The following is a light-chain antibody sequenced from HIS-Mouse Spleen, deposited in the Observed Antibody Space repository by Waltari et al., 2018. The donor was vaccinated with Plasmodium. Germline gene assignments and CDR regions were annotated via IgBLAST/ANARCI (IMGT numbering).Light chain of an antibody. CDR3: YSTDSSGNHRV. CDR2: EDS. CDR1: ALPKKY. J-gene: IGLJ3*02. Sequence: YELTQPTSVSVSPGQTARITCSGDALPKKYAYWYQQKSGQAPVLVIYEDSKRPSGIPVIVAGSSSGTMATLTISGAQVEDEADYYCYSTDSSGNHRVFGGGTKLTVL. V-gene: IGLV3-10*01.